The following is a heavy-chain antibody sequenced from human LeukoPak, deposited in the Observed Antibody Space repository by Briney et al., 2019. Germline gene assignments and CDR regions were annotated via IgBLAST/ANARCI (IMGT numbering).Heavy chain of an antibody. D-gene: IGHD4-17*01. CDR1: GFTFGDYA. J-gene: IGHJ3*02. V-gene: IGHV3-49*03. CDR3: TRDRGHDYGRSRNDAFDI. Sequence: GGSLRLSCTASGFTFGDYAMSWFRQAPGKGLEWVGFIRSKAYGGITEYAASVKGRFTISRDDSKSIAYLQMNSLKTEDTAVYYCTRDRGHDYGRSRNDAFDIWGQGTMVTVSS. CDR2: IRSKAYGGIT.